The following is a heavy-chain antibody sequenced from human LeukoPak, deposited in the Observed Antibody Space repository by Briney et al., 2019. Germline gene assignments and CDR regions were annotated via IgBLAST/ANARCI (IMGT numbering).Heavy chain of an antibody. CDR3: ARSRGYSSSDAFDI. J-gene: IGHJ3*02. CDR1: GFAFSSYS. CDR2: ISSSSSYI. D-gene: IGHD6-13*01. Sequence: PGGSLRLSCAASGFAFSSYSMNWVRQAPGKGLEWVSSISSSSSYIYYADSVKGRFTISRDNAKNSLYLQMNSLRAEDTAVYYCARSRGYSSSDAFDIWGQGTMVTVSS. V-gene: IGHV3-21*01.